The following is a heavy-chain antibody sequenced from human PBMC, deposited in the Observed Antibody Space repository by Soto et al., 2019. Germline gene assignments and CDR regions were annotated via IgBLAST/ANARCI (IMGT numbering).Heavy chain of an antibody. CDR1: GFTFINAW. V-gene: IGHV3-15*01. D-gene: IGHD6-13*01. Sequence: GSLRLSCAASGFTFINAWIIFFRHSPGKWLEWVVRIKSKTDGGTTDYAAPVKGRFTISRDDSKNTLYLQMNSLKTEDTAVYYCTTAKQQLPWFDPWGQGTLVTVSS. CDR2: IKSKTDGGTT. CDR3: TTAKQQLPWFDP. J-gene: IGHJ5*02.